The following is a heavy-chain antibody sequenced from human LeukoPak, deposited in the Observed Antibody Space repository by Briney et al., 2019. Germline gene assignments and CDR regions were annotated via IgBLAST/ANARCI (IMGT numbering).Heavy chain of an antibody. D-gene: IGHD3-22*01. CDR2: IYYSGST. CDR3: AREVVVIMGIDY. CDR1: GGSISSSSYY. Sequence: PSETLSLTCTVSGGSISSSSYYWGWIRQPPGKGLEWIGSIYYSGSTYYNPSLKSRVTISVDTSKNQFSLKLSSVTAADTAVYYCAREVVVIMGIDYWGQGTLVTVSS. J-gene: IGHJ4*02. V-gene: IGHV4-39*01.